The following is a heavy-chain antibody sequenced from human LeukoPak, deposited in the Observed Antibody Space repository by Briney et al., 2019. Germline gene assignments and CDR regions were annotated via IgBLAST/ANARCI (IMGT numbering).Heavy chain of an antibody. CDR3: SRDGLDYYGSGSYRGFDY. Sequence: GGSLRLSCTASGFTFGDYSMSWVRQAPGKGLEYIGFIRTKDFGGTTEYAASVKGRFTISRDDSKSIAYLQIHSLKSEDTAVYYCSRDGLDYYGSGSYRGFDYWGQGTLVIVSS. D-gene: IGHD3-10*01. J-gene: IGHJ4*02. CDR2: IRTKDFGGTT. V-gene: IGHV3-49*04. CDR1: GFTFGDYS.